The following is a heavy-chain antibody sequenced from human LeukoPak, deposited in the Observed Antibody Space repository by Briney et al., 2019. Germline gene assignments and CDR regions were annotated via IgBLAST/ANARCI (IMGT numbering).Heavy chain of an antibody. CDR3: ARNDWNDPWFDP. J-gene: IGHJ5*02. CDR2: LNPKSGGT. V-gene: IGHV1-2*02. D-gene: IGHD1-1*01. CDR1: GYTFTGYY. Sequence: GASVKVSCKASGYTFTGYYIHWVRQAPGQGLEWTGWLNPKSGGTNYAQNFQGRVTMTRDTIINTAYMELSRLRSDDTAVYYCARNDWNDPWFDPWGQGTLVTVSS.